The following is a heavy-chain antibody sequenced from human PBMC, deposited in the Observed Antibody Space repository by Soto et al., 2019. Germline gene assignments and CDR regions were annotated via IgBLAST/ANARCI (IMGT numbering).Heavy chain of an antibody. CDR2: INSDGSVS. V-gene: IGHV3-74*02. D-gene: IGHD2-15*01. J-gene: IGHJ6*03. Sequence: EVQLVESGGGLVQPGGSLRLSCAASGFTFSNYWMYWVRQAPGKGLEWVSRINSDGSVSSYADSVKGRLTISRDNVKNTLYLQRDGRGDGDTAVYYCARGDCVGGTCYSLAGSFYYDGGGGGKGTTVTV. CDR3: ARGDCVGGTCYSLAGSFYYDGGG. CDR1: GFTFSNYW.